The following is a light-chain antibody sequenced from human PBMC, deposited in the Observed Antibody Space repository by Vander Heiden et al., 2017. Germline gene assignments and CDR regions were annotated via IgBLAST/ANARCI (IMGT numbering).Light chain of an antibody. CDR1: QGISSY. CDR2: AAS. CDR3: QQDDSNPWT. Sequence: AIRMTKSPSSLSASAGDRVTITCRASQGISSYVAWSQQKPGKAPKLLIYAASTLQSGVPSRFSGSGSGTDFTLTISCLQSEDFATYYCQQDDSNPWTFGQGTKVEIK. J-gene: IGKJ1*01. V-gene: IGKV1-8*01.